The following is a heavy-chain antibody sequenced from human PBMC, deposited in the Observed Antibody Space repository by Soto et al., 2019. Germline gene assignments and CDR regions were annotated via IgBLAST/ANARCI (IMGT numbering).Heavy chain of an antibody. D-gene: IGHD6-6*01. Sequence: GGSLRLSCAASGFTFSSYGMHWVRQAPGKGLEWVAVISYDGSNKYYADSVKGRFTISRDNSKNTLYLQMNSLRAEDTAVYYCAKDRGDSSSRYYYYGMDVWGQGTTVTVSS. CDR1: GFTFSSYG. CDR3: AKDRGDSSSRYYYYGMDV. V-gene: IGHV3-30*18. J-gene: IGHJ6*02. CDR2: ISYDGSNK.